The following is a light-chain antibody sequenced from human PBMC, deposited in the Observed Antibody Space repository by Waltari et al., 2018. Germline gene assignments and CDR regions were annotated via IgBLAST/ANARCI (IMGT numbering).Light chain of an antibody. V-gene: IGKV1-27*01. CDR3: QRYDSVPGT. CDR1: QGIANF. CDR2: AAF. Sequence: QLTPSPSSLSASVGDRVTITCRASQGIANFLAWDQQKPGKAPRLLIYAAFTLQSGAPSRFSGSMSGTDFTLTISDLEPDDVATYYCQRYDSVPGTFGQGTKVEI. J-gene: IGKJ1*01.